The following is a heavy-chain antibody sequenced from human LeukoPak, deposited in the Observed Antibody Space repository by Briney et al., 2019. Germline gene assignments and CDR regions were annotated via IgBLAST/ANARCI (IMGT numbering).Heavy chain of an antibody. CDR3: ARDGRGAYSSSWSITGYFDC. CDR2: ISYDGSNK. J-gene: IGHJ4*02. Sequence: GGSLRLSCAASGFTFSSYAMHWVRQAPGKGLEWVAVISYDGSNKFYADSVKGRFTISRDNSKNTLYLQMNSLRAEDTAVYYCARDGRGAYSSSWSITGYFDCWGQGTLVTVSS. CDR1: GFTFSSYA. D-gene: IGHD6-13*01. V-gene: IGHV3-30-3*01.